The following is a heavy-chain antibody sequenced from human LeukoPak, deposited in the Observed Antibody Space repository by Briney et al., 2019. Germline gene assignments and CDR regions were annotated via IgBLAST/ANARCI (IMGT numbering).Heavy chain of an antibody. CDR3: AKAHSYGYYYFDY. V-gene: IGHV3-48*02. Sequence: GSLRLSCAASGFTFSSYSMNWVRQAPGKGLEWVSHITASGTAMFYADSVKGRFTISRDNAKNSLYLQMNSLRDEDTAVYYCAKAHSYGYYYFDYWGQGTLVTVSS. CDR2: ITASGTAM. D-gene: IGHD5-18*01. J-gene: IGHJ4*02. CDR1: GFTFSSYS.